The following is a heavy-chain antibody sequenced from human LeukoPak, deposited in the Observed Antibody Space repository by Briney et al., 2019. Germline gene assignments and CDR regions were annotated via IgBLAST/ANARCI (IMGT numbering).Heavy chain of an antibody. V-gene: IGHV5-51*01. CDR1: GYSFTSYW. J-gene: IGHJ4*02. Sequence: GESLEISCKGSGYSFTSYWIGWVRQMPGKGLEWMGIIYPGDSDTRYSPSFQGQVTISADKSISTAYLQWSSLKASDTAMYYCARLEAAGGRYCSGGSCYFGYWGQGTLVTVSS. CDR2: IYPGDSDT. D-gene: IGHD2-15*01. CDR3: ARLEAAGGRYCSGGSCYFGY.